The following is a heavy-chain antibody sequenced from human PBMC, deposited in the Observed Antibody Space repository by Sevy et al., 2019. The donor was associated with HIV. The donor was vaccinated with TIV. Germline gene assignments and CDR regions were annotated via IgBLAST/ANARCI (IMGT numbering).Heavy chain of an antibody. CDR2: ISWNSGSI. J-gene: IGHJ6*02. CDR1: GFTFDDYA. V-gene: IGHV3-9*01. CDR3: AKGLGYCSGGSCRKASYYYYGMDV. Sequence: GGSLRLSCAASGFTFDDYAMHWVRQAPGKGLEWVSGISWNSGSIGYVDSVKGRFTISRDNAKNSLYLQMNSLRAEDTALYYCAKGLGYCSGGSCRKASYYYYGMDVWGQGTTVTVSS. D-gene: IGHD2-15*01.